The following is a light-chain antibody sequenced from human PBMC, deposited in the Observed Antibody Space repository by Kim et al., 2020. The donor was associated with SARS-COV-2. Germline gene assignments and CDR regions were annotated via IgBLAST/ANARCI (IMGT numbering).Light chain of an antibody. J-gene: IGKJ1*01. CDR1: QSSSTR. CDR3: RQYSRYPWT. CDR2: KAS. V-gene: IGKV1-5*03. Sequence: APFGDRVTITVRATQSSSTRLAWYDQKPGKAPMLLIYKASSLERGVPSTFSGSASGTEFTLTSSSRQPDEFAAYYCRQYSRYPWTFGQGTKVDIK.